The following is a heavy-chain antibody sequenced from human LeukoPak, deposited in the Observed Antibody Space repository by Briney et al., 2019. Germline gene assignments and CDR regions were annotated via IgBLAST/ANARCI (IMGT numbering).Heavy chain of an antibody. D-gene: IGHD3-10*01. CDR1: GGSISNYY. Sequence: KPSETLSLTCTVSGGSISNYYWSWIRQPPGKGLEWIGHIYYSGATKYNPSLKSRITISVDTSKNQFSLMLSSVTAADTAVYYCARFGITVVRGGKYYFDCWGQGTLVTVSS. CDR3: ARFGITVVRGGKYYFDC. J-gene: IGHJ4*02. CDR2: IYYSGAT. V-gene: IGHV4-59*08.